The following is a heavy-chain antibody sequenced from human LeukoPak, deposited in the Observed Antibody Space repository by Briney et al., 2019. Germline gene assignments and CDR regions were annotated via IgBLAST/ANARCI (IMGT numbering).Heavy chain of an antibody. J-gene: IGHJ4*02. D-gene: IGHD5-12*01. CDR2: IWYDGSNK. CDR3: ARDEGGYPDY. Sequence: PGGSLRLSCAASGFTFSSYGMHWVRQARGKGLEWGAVIWYDGSNKYYADSVKGRFTISRDNSKNTLYLQMNSLRAEDTAVYSCARDEGGYPDYWGQGTLVTVSS. CDR1: GFTFSSYG. V-gene: IGHV3-33*01.